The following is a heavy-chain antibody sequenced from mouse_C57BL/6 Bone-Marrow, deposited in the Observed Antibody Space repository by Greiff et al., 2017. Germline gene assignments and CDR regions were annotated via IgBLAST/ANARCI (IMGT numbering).Heavy chain of an antibody. V-gene: IGHV5-4*01. CDR2: ISDGGSYT. CDR1: GFTFSSYA. CDR3: ARGGGDYDREGDY. J-gene: IGHJ2*01. D-gene: IGHD2-4*01. Sequence: EVHLVESGGGLVKPGGSLKLSCAASGFTFSSYAMSWVRQTPEKRLEWVATISDGGSYTYYPDNVKGRFTISRDNAKNNLYLQMSNLKSEDTAMYYCARGGGDYDREGDYWGQGTTLTVSS.